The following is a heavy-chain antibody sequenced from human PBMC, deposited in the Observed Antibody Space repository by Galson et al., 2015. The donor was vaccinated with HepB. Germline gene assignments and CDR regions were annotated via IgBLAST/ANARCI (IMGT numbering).Heavy chain of an antibody. V-gene: IGHV3-74*01. CDR3: TRVRDGNNYDASDI. J-gene: IGHJ3*02. Sequence: SLRLSCAASGFTFSSYWMHWVRQDPGRGLVWVSQINDDGSRTSYADSVKGRFTISRDNAKNTLYLQMNSLRVEDMAVYYCTRVRDGNNYDASDIWGQGTMVTVTS. D-gene: IGHD5-24*01. CDR2: INDDGSRT. CDR1: GFTFSSYW.